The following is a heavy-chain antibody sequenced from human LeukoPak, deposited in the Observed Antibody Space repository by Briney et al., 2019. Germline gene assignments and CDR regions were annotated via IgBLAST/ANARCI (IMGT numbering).Heavy chain of an antibody. CDR2: IIPIFGTA. CDR1: GDTFSSYA. Sequence: GSSVKVSCKASGDTFSSYAISWVRQAPGQGLEWMGRIIPIFGTANYAQKFQGRVTITTDESTSTAYMELSSLRSEDTAVYYCASPSVAGTWFLIWGQGTMVTVSS. V-gene: IGHV1-69*05. J-gene: IGHJ3*02. CDR3: ASPSVAGTWFLI. D-gene: IGHD6-19*01.